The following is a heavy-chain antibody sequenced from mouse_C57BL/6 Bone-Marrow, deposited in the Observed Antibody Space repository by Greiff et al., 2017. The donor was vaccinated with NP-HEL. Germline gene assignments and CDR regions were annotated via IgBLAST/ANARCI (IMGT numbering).Heavy chain of an antibody. CDR2: IDPSDSYT. J-gene: IGHJ3*01. Sequence: VKLQQPGAELVMPGASVKLSCKASGYTFTSYWMHWVKQRPGQGLEWIGEIDPSDSYTNYNQKFKGKSTLTVDKSSSTAYMQLSSLTSEDSAVYYCARRYGSSYGFAYWGQGTLVTVSA. CDR3: ARRYGSSYGFAY. V-gene: IGHV1-69*01. D-gene: IGHD1-1*01. CDR1: GYTFTSYW.